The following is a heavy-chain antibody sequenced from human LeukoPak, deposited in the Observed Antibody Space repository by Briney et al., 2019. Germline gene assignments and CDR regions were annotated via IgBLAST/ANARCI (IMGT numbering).Heavy chain of an antibody. J-gene: IGHJ4*02. V-gene: IGHV3-23*01. Sequence: GGSLRLSCAASGFTFSSYAMSWVRQAPGKGLEWVSAISGSGGSTYYADSVKGRFTISRDNSKNTLYLQMNSLRAGDTAVYYCANVLGYCSSTSCPDYWGQGTLVTVSS. CDR2: ISGSGGST. CDR1: GFTFSSYA. D-gene: IGHD2-2*01. CDR3: ANVLGYCSSTSCPDY.